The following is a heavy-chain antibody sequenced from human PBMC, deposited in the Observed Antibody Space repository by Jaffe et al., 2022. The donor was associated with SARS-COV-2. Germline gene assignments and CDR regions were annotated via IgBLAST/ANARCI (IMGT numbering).Heavy chain of an antibody. V-gene: IGHV3-53*02. Sequence: EVQLVETGGGLIQPGGSLRLSCVVSGFTVSSNYVSWVRQAPGKGLEWVSVIHTDGYTDYADSVKGRFTVSRDNAKNTIYVQMNSLTVDDTAVYYCAREGTPHNDILTGYYSLDYWGQGTLVTVSS. J-gene: IGHJ4*02. CDR3: AREGTPHNDILTGYYSLDY. CDR2: IHTDGYT. CDR1: GFTVSSNY. D-gene: IGHD3-9*01.